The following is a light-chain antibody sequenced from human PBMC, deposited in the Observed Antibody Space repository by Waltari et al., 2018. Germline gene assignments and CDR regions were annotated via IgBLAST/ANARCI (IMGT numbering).Light chain of an antibody. J-gene: IGKJ3*01. CDR2: AAS. V-gene: IGKV1-9*01. CDR1: KGISSY. Sequence: IQLTQSPSSLSASVADRVTLTCRASKGISSYLAWYQQKPGKAPKLLIYAASTLQSGVPSRFSGSGSGTDFTLTISSLQPEDFATYYCQQLNSYPRGLFTFGPGTKVDIK. CDR3: QQLNSYPRGLFT.